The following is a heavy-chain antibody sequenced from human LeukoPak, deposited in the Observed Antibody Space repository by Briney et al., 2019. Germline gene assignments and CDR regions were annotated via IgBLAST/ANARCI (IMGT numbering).Heavy chain of an antibody. CDR3: AGSYVSRSFDY. D-gene: IGHD3-16*01. CDR1: GFTFSSYR. V-gene: IGHV3-66*01. J-gene: IGHJ4*02. Sequence: GGSLRLSCAASGFTFSSYRMNWVRQAPGKGLEWVSVIYSGGSTYYADSVKGRFTISRDNSKNTLYLQMNSLRAEDTAVFYCAGSYVSRSFDYWGQGTLVTVSS. CDR2: IYSGGST.